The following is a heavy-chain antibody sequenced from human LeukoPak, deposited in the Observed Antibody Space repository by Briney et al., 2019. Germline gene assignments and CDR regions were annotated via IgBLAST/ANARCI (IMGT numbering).Heavy chain of an antibody. J-gene: IGHJ4*02. Sequence: GESLKISCKGSGDSFINYSIGWVRQMPGKGLEWMGIIYPGDSDTRYSPSFQGQVTFSVDKSTSTAYLQWSSLKASDTAMYYCARQRRGTDSVIDYWGQGTLVTVSS. CDR3: ARQRRGTDSVIDY. D-gene: IGHD1-26*01. V-gene: IGHV5-51*01. CDR1: GDSFINYS. CDR2: IYPGDSDT.